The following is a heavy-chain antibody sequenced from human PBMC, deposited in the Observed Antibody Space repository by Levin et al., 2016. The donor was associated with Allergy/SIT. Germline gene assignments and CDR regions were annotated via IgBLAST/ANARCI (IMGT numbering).Heavy chain of an antibody. D-gene: IGHD6-6*01. CDR2: IYYSGST. V-gene: IGHV4-61*01. CDR3: ARGHLVASYYYYYYMDV. J-gene: IGHJ6*03. CDR1: GGSVSSGSYY. Sequence: SETLSLTCTVSGGSVSSGSYYWSWIRQPPGKGLEWIGYIYYSGSTNYNPSLKSRVTISVDTSKNQFSLKLSSVTAADTAVYYCARGHLVASYYYYYYMDVWGKGTTVTVSS.